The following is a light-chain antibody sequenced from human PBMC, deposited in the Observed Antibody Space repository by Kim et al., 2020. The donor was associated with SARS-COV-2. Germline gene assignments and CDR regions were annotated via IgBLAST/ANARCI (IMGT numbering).Light chain of an antibody. CDR2: AAS. Sequence: DIQMTQSPSSLAASVGDRVTITCRASQNINSFLNWYQQRPGKAPKLLIYAASTLQIGVPSRFSGSGSGTDFTLTITSLQPEDWARYDCQQSHTAPLLTFGGGTNVDIK. V-gene: IGKV1-39*01. CDR1: QNINSF. J-gene: IGKJ4*01. CDR3: QQSHTAPLLT.